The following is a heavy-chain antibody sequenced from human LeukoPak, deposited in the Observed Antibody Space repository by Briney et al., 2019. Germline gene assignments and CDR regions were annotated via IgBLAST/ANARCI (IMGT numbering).Heavy chain of an antibody. CDR1: GYTFTSYG. J-gene: IGHJ4*02. D-gene: IGHD3-22*01. CDR3: ARPQHYYDSSGYPYFDY. CDR2: ISAYNGNT. Sequence: GASVKVSCKASGYTFTSYGISWVRQAPGQGLEWMGWISAYNGNTNYAQKLQGRVTMTTDTSTSTAYMELRSLRSDDTAVYYCARPQHYYDSSGYPYFDYWGQGTLVTVSS. V-gene: IGHV1-18*01.